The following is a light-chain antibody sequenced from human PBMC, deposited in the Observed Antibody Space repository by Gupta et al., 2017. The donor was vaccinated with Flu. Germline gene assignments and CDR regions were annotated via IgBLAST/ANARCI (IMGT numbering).Light chain of an antibody. CDR1: QSVSSN. Sequence: EIVMTQSPATLSVSPGERATLSCRASQSVSSNLAWYQQKPGQAPRLLIYGASTRATGIPARFSGSGSGTEFTLTISSLQSEDFAVYYWQQYNNWRLFGGGTKVEIK. J-gene: IGKJ4*01. V-gene: IGKV3-15*01. CDR3: QQYNNWRL. CDR2: GAS.